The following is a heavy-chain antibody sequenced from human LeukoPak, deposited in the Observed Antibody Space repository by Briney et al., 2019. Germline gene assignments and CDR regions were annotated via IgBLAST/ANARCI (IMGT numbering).Heavy chain of an antibody. V-gene: IGHV1-46*01. D-gene: IGHD4-17*01. CDR2: MSPSGGRT. CDR1: GFTFTDYC. Sequence: GAPVEGSCKAFGFTFTDYCMHWLRQAPGQGLEWMGEMSPSGGRTSYAQKFLGRVTMTRDTSTSTVYMELTSLSSEDTAVYYGARDHDYGDYEGPVAFDYWGPGTLVTVSS. J-gene: IGHJ4*02. CDR3: ARDHDYGDYEGPVAFDY.